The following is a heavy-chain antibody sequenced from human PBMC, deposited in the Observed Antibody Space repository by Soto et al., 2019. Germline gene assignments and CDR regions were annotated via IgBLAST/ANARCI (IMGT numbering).Heavy chain of an antibody. CDR2: ISGSGGST. CDR3: AKVGKRFLEWFFDY. Sequence: RLSCAASGFTFSSYAMSWVRQAPGKGLEWVSAISGSGGSTYYADSVKGRFTISRDNSKNTLYLQMNSLRAEDTAVYYCAKVGKRFLEWFFDYWGQGTLVTVSS. CDR1: GFTFSSYA. V-gene: IGHV3-23*01. D-gene: IGHD3-3*01. J-gene: IGHJ4*02.